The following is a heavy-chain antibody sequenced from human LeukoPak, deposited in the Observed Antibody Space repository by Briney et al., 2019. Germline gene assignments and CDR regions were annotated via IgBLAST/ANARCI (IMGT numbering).Heavy chain of an antibody. CDR1: GFTFTSHD. CDR2: IIPIFGTA. Sequence: SVKVSCKAAGFTFTSHDYNWVRQAPGQGLEWMGGIIPIFGTANYAQKFQGRVTITADESTSTAYMELSSLRSEDTAVYYCAREFGDRGYDFWSGYIDYWGQGTLVTVSS. V-gene: IGHV1-69*13. D-gene: IGHD3-3*01. J-gene: IGHJ4*02. CDR3: AREFGDRGYDFWSGYIDY.